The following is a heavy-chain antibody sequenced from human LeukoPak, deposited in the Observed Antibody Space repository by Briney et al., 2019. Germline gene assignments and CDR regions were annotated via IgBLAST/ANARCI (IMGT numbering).Heavy chain of an antibody. J-gene: IGHJ4*02. Sequence: GGSLRLSCAASGFTVSSKYMTWVRQAPGKGLEWVSVIYRGGNTYYADSVKGRFSISRDNSKNTVYLQMNSLRAEDTAFYYCARDVYYYDSRYGSVDYWGQGTLVTVSS. CDR1: GFTVSSKY. CDR3: ARDVYYYDSRYGSVDY. CDR2: IYRGGNT. V-gene: IGHV3-53*01. D-gene: IGHD3-22*01.